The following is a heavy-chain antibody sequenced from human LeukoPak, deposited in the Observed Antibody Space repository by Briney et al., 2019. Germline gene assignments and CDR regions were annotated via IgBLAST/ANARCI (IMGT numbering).Heavy chain of an antibody. CDR1: GGSIGSYY. CDR3: AGGNFYNSGGHPWHFHY. D-gene: IGHD3-22*01. J-gene: IGHJ4*02. CDR2: IHYSGSI. V-gene: IGHV4-59*01. Sequence: SETLSLTCTVSGGSIGSYYWSWIRQPPGRGLEWIGYIHYSGSINSNPSLKSRVTISVDTSKNQFSLHLTSVTAADTAVYYCAGGNFYNSGGHPWHFHYWGQGILVTVSS.